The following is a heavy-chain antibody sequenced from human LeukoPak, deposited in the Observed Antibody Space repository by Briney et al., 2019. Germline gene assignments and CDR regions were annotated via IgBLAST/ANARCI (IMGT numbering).Heavy chain of an antibody. CDR2: IYYSGST. J-gene: IGHJ4*02. D-gene: IGHD3-10*01. Sequence: SETLSLTCTVSGGSISSGGYYWSWIRQHPGKGLEWIGYIYYSGSTYYNPSLKSRVTISVDTSKNQFSLKLKSVTAADTAVYYCARGGWFGEPLTYFDYWGPGALVTVSS. V-gene: IGHV4-31*03. CDR3: ARGGWFGEPLTYFDY. CDR1: GGSISSGGYY.